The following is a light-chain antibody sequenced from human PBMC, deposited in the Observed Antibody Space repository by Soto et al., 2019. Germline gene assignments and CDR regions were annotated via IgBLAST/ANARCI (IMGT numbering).Light chain of an antibody. CDR1: QSISSSS. V-gene: IGKV3D-20*01. CDR3: QQYGSSPRT. J-gene: IGKJ1*01. Sequence: EIVLTQSLATLSLPPGERATLSCGASQSISSSSLAWYQQKPGLAPRLLMYDVSSRAAGIPDRFSGSGSGTDFTLTINRLEPEDFAVYYCQQYGSSPRTFGQGTKVEI. CDR2: DVS.